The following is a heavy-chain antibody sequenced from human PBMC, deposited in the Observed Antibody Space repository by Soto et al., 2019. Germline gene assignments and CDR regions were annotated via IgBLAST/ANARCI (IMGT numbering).Heavy chain of an antibody. CDR3: ARGRYGDY. V-gene: IGHV1-18*01. CDR1: GYTFTSYG. D-gene: IGHD4-17*01. CDR2: ISAHTHNT. J-gene: IGHJ4*02. Sequence: QVQLVQSGAEVKKPGASVKVSCKGSGYTFTSYGITWVRQAPAQGLEWMGWISAHTHNTNYEQKLQGRVTVTTDTSTSRAYMELRSLRSDDTAVYYCARGRYGDYWGQGTLVTVSS.